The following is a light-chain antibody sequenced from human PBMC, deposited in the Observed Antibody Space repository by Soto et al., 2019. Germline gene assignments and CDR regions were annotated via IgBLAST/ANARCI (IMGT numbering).Light chain of an antibody. V-gene: IGKV3-20*01. CDR3: QQYRTSPIT. J-gene: IGKJ5*01. CDR1: QSITNYY. CDR2: GAS. Sequence: EIELTQSPGTLSLSPGERATLSCRASQSITNYYLAWYQQKPDEAPSLLIYGASSRVTGIPDRFSGSGSGTDFTLTISRLEPEDFAVYYCQQYRTSPITFGQGTKLEIK.